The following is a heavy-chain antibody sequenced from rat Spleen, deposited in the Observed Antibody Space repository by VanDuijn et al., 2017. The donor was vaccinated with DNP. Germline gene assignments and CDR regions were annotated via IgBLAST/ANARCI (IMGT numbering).Heavy chain of an antibody. CDR3: TTGLNWFGY. Sequence: EVQLVESGGDLVQPGRSLKLSCVASRFTFNNYWMTWIRQVPGKGLDWVASITSSGGNTYYPDSVKGRFTISRDNAKSSLYLQMDSLRSEDTATYYCTTGLNWFGYWGQGTLVTVSS. CDR2: ITSSGGNT. CDR1: RFTFNNYW. J-gene: IGHJ3*01. V-gene: IGHV5-31*01.